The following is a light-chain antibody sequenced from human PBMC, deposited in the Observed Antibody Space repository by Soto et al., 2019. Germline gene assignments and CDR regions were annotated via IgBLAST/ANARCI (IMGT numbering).Light chain of an antibody. V-gene: IGLV2-8*01. CDR2: EVN. J-gene: IGLJ3*02. CDR1: SSDGGAYNS. Sequence: QSVLTQPPSASGSPGQSVAISCTGTSSDGGAYNSVSWYQQHPGKAPRLMIYEVNKRPSGVPDRFSGSKSGNMASLTVSGLQAEDEADYYCNSHGGSNNFWVFGGGTKLTVL. CDR3: NSHGGSNNFWV.